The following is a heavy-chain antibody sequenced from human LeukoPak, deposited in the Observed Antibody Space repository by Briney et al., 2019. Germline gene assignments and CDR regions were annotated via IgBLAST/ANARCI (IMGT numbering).Heavy chain of an antibody. Sequence: GSLRLSCAASDFTFTSYGMSWVRQAPGKGLEWVSASSGSGGSTYYEESVKGRFTISRDNSKNTLYLRMNSLRVEDTAVYYCAKEKTTRSALGFDYWGQGTLVTVSS. CDR2: SSGSGGST. J-gene: IGHJ4*02. CDR3: AKEKTTRSALGFDY. V-gene: IGHV3-23*01. D-gene: IGHD4-17*01. CDR1: DFTFTSYG.